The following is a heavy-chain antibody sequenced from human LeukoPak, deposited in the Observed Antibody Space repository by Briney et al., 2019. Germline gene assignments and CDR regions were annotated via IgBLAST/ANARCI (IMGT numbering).Heavy chain of an antibody. CDR1: GGSITSYY. J-gene: IGHJ4*02. V-gene: IGHV4-59*12. Sequence: SETLSLTCTVSGGSITSYYWSWFRQPPGKGLEFIGYIFYTGSTNYNPSLKSRVTISVDTSKNQFSLKLSSVTAADTAVYYCARGRRWLQPFDYWGQGTLVTVSS. CDR2: IFYTGST. D-gene: IGHD5-24*01. CDR3: ARGRRWLQPFDY.